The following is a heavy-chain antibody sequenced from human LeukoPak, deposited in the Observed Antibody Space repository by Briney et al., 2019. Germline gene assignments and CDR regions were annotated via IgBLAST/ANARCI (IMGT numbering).Heavy chain of an antibody. J-gene: IGHJ4*02. CDR1: GFSLSDYW. Sequence: GGSLRLSCAASGFSLSDYWMTWVRQAPGKGLECVGNIKFDGSEIYYLDSVRGRFSISRDNAKNSLYLQMNSLRVEDTAVYYCTRDLNHDSSGWGQGHLVTVSS. CDR3: TRDLNHDSSG. D-gene: IGHD3-22*01. V-gene: IGHV3-7*01. CDR2: IKFDGSEI.